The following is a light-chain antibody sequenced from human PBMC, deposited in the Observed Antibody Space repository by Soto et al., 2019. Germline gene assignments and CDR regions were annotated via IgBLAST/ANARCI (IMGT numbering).Light chain of an antibody. Sequence: EIVLTQSPGTLSLFPGERATLSCRASQSVSTTYLAWYQQKPGQAPRLLIYGASSMATGIPDRFSGSGSGTDFTLTISRLEPEDFAVYYCQQYGSSRWTFGQGTKVDIK. CDR3: QQYGSSRWT. CDR1: QSVSTTY. J-gene: IGKJ1*01. CDR2: GAS. V-gene: IGKV3-20*01.